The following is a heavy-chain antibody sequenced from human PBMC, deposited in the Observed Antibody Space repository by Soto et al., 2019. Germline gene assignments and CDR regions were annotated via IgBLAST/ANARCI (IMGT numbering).Heavy chain of an antibody. Sequence: GSLRLSLAASGFTFSSHALGWVPQAPGKGLEWVSAISGSGGSTYYADSVKGRFTISRDNSKNTLYLQMNSLRAEDTAVYYCARRSSGWYFDYWGQGTLVTVSS. CDR2: ISGSGGST. D-gene: IGHD6-19*01. CDR1: GFTFSSHA. J-gene: IGHJ4*02. V-gene: IGHV3-23*01. CDR3: ARRSSGWYFDY.